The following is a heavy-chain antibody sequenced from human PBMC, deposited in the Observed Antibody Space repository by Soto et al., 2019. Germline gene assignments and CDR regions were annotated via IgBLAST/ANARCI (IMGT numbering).Heavy chain of an antibody. V-gene: IGHV1-18*01. CDR2: ISTYNGTT. CDR3: ARGRTDYYDNSANYFLDY. Sequence: QVKLVQSGAEVKKPGASVKVSCKDSGYTFITYGVSWVRQAPGQGLDWLGWISTYNGTTRYAERLQVRVTMTTDTTTNPAYMELRNLRSDDTAVYYCARGRTDYYDNSANYFLDYWGQGTLVTVSS. J-gene: IGHJ4*02. D-gene: IGHD3-22*01. CDR1: GYTFITYG.